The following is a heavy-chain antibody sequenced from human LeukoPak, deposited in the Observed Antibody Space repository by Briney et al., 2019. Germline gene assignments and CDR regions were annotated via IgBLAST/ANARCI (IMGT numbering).Heavy chain of an antibody. Sequence: ASVKVSCKASGYTFTSCGISWVRQAPGQGLEWMGWISAYNGNTNYAQKLQGRVTMTTDTSTSTAYMELRSLRSDDTAVYYCARGLDYGDYEAFFYWGQGTLVTVPS. D-gene: IGHD4-17*01. CDR2: ISAYNGNT. V-gene: IGHV1-18*01. J-gene: IGHJ4*02. CDR3: ARGLDYGDYEAFFY. CDR1: GYTFTSCG.